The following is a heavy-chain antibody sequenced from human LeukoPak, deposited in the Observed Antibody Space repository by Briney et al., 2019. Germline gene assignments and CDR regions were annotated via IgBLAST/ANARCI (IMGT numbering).Heavy chain of an antibody. CDR2: IYYSGST. J-gene: IGHJ4*02. CDR3: ARATGATPWIL. CDR1: GGSISSYY. Sequence: SETLSLTCTVSGGSISSYYWSWIRQPPGKGLEWIGYIYYSGSTNYNPSLKSRVTMSVDTSKNQFSLKLSSVTAADTAVYYCARATGATPWILWGQGTLVTVSS. D-gene: IGHD1-26*01. V-gene: IGHV4-59*12.